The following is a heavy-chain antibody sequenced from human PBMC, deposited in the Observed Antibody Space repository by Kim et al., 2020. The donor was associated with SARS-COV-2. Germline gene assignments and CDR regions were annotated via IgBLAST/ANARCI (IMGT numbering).Heavy chain of an antibody. Sequence: GGSLRLSCAASGFTFSGSAMHWVRQASGKGLEWVGRIRSKANSYATAYAASVKGRFTISRDDSKNTAYLQMNSLKTEDTAVYYCTRLSITMVRGVNWGQGTLVTVSS. CDR1: GFTFSGSA. J-gene: IGHJ4*02. D-gene: IGHD3-10*01. V-gene: IGHV3-73*01. CDR2: IRSKANSYAT. CDR3: TRLSITMVRGVN.